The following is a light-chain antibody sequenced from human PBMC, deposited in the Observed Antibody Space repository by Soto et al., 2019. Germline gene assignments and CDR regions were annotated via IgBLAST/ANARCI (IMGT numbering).Light chain of an antibody. Sequence: DIQMTQFPSSLSASVGDRVTITCRASQDIGSDLGWFQQKPGKAPKRLIYAASSLQSGVPPRFSGSRSETEFTLTISSLQTEDFATYYCLQHNSYPRTFGQGTKVEIK. CDR1: QDIGSD. CDR2: AAS. CDR3: LQHNSYPRT. V-gene: IGKV1-17*01. J-gene: IGKJ1*01.